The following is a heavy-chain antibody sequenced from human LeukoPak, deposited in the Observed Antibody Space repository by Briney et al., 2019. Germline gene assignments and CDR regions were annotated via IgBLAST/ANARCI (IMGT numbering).Heavy chain of an antibody. J-gene: IGHJ3*02. V-gene: IGHV3-21*01. CDR2: ISSSSSYI. Sequence: GASLRLSCAASGFTFSSYAMHWVRQAPGKGLEWVSYISSSSSYIYYADSVKGRFTISRDNAKNSLYLQMNSLRAEDTAVYYCGRSGDAFDIWGQGTMVTVSS. CDR3: GRSGDAFDI. D-gene: IGHD3-10*01. CDR1: GFTFSSYA.